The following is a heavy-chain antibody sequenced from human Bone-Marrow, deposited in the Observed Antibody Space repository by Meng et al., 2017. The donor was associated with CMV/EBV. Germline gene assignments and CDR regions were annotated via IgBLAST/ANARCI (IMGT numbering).Heavy chain of an antibody. Sequence: GESLKISCAASGFTFSSYAMHWVRQAPGKGLEWVAVISYDGSNKYYADSVKGRFTISRDNSKNTLYLQMNSLRAEDTAVYYCARDLVGFDYWGQGTLVTVSS. CDR2: ISYDGSNK. V-gene: IGHV3-30*04. J-gene: IGHJ4*02. D-gene: IGHD2-2*01. CDR1: GFTFSSYA. CDR3: ARDLVGFDY.